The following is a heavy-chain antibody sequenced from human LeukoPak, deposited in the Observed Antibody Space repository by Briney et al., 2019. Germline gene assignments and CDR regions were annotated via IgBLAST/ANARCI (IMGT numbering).Heavy chain of an antibody. D-gene: IGHD3-10*01. Sequence: SETLSLTCTVSGGSISSYYWSWIRQPPGKGLEWIGYIYYSGSTNYNPSLKSRVTISVDTSKNQFSLKLSSVTAADTAVYYCARSGGYYYGSGSYYYYYYYMDAWGKGTTVTISS. CDR2: IYYSGST. CDR1: GGSISSYY. CDR3: ARSGGYYYGSGSYYYYYYYMDA. J-gene: IGHJ6*03. V-gene: IGHV4-59*01.